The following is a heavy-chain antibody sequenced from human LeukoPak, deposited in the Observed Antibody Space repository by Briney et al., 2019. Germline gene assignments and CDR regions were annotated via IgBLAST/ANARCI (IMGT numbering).Heavy chain of an antibody. J-gene: IGHJ4*02. CDR3: ATKVRLGELSFLDY. Sequence: SETLSLTCTVSGGSISSSSYYWGWIRQPPGKGLEWIGSIYYSGSTYYNPSLKSRVTISVDTSKNQFSLKLSSVTAADTAVYYCATKVRLGELSFLDYWGQGTLVTVSS. CDR2: IYYSGST. CDR1: GGSISSSSYY. D-gene: IGHD3-16*02. V-gene: IGHV4-39*07.